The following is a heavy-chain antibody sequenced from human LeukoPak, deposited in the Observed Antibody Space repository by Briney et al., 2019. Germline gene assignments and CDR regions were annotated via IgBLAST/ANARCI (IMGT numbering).Heavy chain of an antibody. J-gene: IGHJ4*02. CDR2: ISSSGSTM. V-gene: IGHV3-11*04. CDR1: GFTFSNYY. Sequence: PGGSLRLSCAASGFTFSNYYMSWLRQAPGKGLEWVSYISSSGSTMYYADSVKGRFTISRDNAKNSLYLQMNSLRAEDTAVYYCAREAISGYSDWGQGTLVTVSS. CDR3: AREAISGYSD. D-gene: IGHD3-22*01.